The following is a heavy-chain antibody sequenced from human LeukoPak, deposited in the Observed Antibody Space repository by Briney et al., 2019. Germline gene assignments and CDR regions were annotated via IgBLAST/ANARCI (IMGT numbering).Heavy chain of an antibody. D-gene: IGHD3-3*01. J-gene: IGHJ4*02. CDR2: IRYDGSNK. CDR1: GFTFSSYG. CDR3: AKDIYDFWSGSFDY. Sequence: GGSLRPSCAASGFTFSSYGMHWVRQAPGKGLEWVAFIRYDGSNKYYADSVKGRFTISRDNSKNTLYLQMNSLRAEDTAVYYCAKDIYDFWSGSFDYWGQGTLVTVSS. V-gene: IGHV3-30*02.